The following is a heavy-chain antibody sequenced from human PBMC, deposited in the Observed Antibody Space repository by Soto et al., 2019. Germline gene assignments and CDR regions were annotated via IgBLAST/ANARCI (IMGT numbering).Heavy chain of an antibody. J-gene: IGHJ3*01. V-gene: IGHV1-3*01. CDR2: LNPDTGNT. D-gene: IGHD6-6*01. CDR1: GFTFSDNL. Sequence: QVQLVQCGAELKKPGASVNISCTAPGFTFSDNLLNWVRQAPGQGLEWMGWLNPDTGNTGYSETFQGRVTISWHSSASIANLILSHIAHEETAHYCWAIDTHSVVPRAYYAFDGWGQGTMITVSS. CDR3: AIDTHSVVPRAYYAFDG.